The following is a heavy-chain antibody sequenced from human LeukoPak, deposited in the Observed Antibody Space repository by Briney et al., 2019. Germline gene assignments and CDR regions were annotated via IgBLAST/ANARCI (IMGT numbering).Heavy chain of an antibody. CDR3: ARGPRAGYYYYGMDV. V-gene: IGHV4-34*01. CDR1: GGSFSGYY. Sequence: PSETLSLTCAVYGGSFSGYYWSWIRQPPGKGLEWIGEINHSGSTNYNPSLKSRVTISVDTSKNQFSLKLSSVTAADTAVYYCARGPRAGYYYYGMDVWGQGTTVTVPS. J-gene: IGHJ6*02. CDR2: INHSGST.